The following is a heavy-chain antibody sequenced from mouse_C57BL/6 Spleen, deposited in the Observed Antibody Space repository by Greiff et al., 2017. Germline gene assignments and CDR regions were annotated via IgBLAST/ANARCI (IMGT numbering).Heavy chain of an antibody. D-gene: IGHD1-1*01. V-gene: IGHV1-80*01. Sequence: VKLVESGAELVKPGASVKISCKASGYAFSSYWMNWVKQRPGKGLEWIGQIYPGDGDTNYNGKFKGKATLTADKSSSTAYMQLSSLTSEDSAVYFCARSPLYYYGSSVYFDYWGQGTTLTVSS. J-gene: IGHJ2*01. CDR3: ARSPLYYYGSSVYFDY. CDR1: GYAFSSYW. CDR2: IYPGDGDT.